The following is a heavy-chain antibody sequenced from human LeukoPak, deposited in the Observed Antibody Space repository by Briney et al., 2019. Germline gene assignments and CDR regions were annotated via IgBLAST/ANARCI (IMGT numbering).Heavy chain of an antibody. D-gene: IGHD4-17*01. V-gene: IGHV3-23*01. J-gene: IGHJ4*02. CDR2: ISGSGGST. CDR3: AKDQVTVTPEYFDY. CDR1: GFTFSNYA. Sequence: GGSLRLSCAASGFTFSNYAMSWVRQAPGKGPEWVSSISGSGGSTYYADSVKGRFTISRDNSKDTLYLQMNSLRAEDTAVYYCAKDQVTVTPEYFDYWGQGALVTVSS.